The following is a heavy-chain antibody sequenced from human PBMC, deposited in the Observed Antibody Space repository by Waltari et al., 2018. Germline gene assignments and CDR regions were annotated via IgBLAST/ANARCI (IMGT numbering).Heavy chain of an antibody. V-gene: IGHV1-18*01. D-gene: IGHD3-22*01. CDR3: ARAPRVITMIVVVDMDV. Sequence: QVQLVQSGAEVKKPGASVKVSCKASGYTFTSYGISWVRQAPGQGLEWMGWISAYNGNTNYAQKLQGRVTMTTDTSTSTAYRELRSLRSDDTAGYYCARAPRVITMIVVVDMDVWGQGTTVTVSS. J-gene: IGHJ6*02. CDR1: GYTFTSYG. CDR2: ISAYNGNT.